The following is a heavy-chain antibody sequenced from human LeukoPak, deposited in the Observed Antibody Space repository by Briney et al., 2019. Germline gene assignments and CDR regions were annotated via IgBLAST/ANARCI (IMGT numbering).Heavy chain of an antibody. CDR3: ARDPAGAGSSWYYFDN. J-gene: IGHJ4*02. D-gene: IGHD6-13*01. Sequence: GGSLRLSCAAPGFTLSGYSMTWVRQAPGKGLECVSFITSSSNYIYYADSVKGRFTISRDTAKNSLYLQMSSLRTEDTAMYYCARDPAGAGSSWYYFDNWGQGTLVTVSS. CDR1: GFTLSGYS. CDR2: ITSSSNYI. V-gene: IGHV3-21*04.